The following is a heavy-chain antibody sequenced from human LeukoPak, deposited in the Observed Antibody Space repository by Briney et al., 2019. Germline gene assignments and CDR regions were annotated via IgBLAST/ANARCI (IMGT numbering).Heavy chain of an antibody. CDR3: ARSPVPEDYYYYYMDV. V-gene: IGHV3-30*04. D-gene: IGHD1-14*01. CDR2: ISYDGSNK. CDR1: GFTFSSYA. Sequence: GGSLRLSCAASGFTFSSYAMHWVRQAPGKGLEWVAVISYDGSNKYYADSVKGRFTISRDNSKNTLYLQMNSLRAEDTAVYYCARSPVPEDYYYYYMDVWGKGTTVTVSS. J-gene: IGHJ6*03.